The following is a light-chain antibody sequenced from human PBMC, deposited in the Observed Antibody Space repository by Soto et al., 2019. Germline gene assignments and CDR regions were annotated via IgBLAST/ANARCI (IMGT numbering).Light chain of an antibody. J-gene: IGLJ1*01. CDR2: DVS. CDR3: CSYTRSGTLI. CDR1: SGDIGDYNY. V-gene: IGLV2-14*01. Sequence: QSALTQPASVSGSPGQSITISCVGTSGDIGDYNYVSWYQQHPGKVPKVIIYDVSNRPSGVSYRFSGTKSGNTASLTVSGLQAEDEADYYCCSYTRSGTLIFGPGTKLNVL.